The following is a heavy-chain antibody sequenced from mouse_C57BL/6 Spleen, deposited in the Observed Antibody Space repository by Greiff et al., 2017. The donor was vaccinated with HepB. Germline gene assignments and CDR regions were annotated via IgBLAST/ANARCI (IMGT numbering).Heavy chain of an antibody. V-gene: IGHV5-4*03. CDR2: ISDGGSYT. CDR3: ARILGSSIYYYGSSYGYFDV. CDR1: GFTFSSYA. J-gene: IGHJ1*03. Sequence: EVKLMESGGGLVKPGGSLKLSCAASGFTFSSYAMSWVRQTPEKRLEWVATISDGGSYTYYPDNVKGRFTISRDNAKNNLYLQMSHLKSEDTAMYYCARILGSSIYYYGSSYGYFDVWGTGTTVTVSS. D-gene: IGHD1-1*01.